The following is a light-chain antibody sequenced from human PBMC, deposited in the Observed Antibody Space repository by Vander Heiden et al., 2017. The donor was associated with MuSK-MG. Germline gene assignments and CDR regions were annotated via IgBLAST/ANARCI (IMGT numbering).Light chain of an antibody. CDR3: QQRSNWPLT. Sequence: EIVLTQSPATLSLSPGERATLSCRASQSVSSYLAWYQQKLGQAPRLLIYDASNRATAIPARFTGSRSGTDFTLTISSLDPEDFAVYYCQQRSNWPLTFGGGTKMEIK. CDR2: DAS. CDR1: QSVSSY. V-gene: IGKV3-11*01. J-gene: IGKJ4*01.